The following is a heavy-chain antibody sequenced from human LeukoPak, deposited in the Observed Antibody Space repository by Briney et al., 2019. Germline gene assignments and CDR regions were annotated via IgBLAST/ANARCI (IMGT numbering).Heavy chain of an antibody. CDR3: ARDGGSSWSRDYFDY. D-gene: IGHD6-13*01. J-gene: IGHJ4*02. Sequence: ASETLSLTCSVSGYSISSGYNWGWIRQPPGKGPEWIGSTHHNGPTFYHPSLKSRVTISVDTSLNQVSLNLNSVTAADTAVYYCARDGGSSWSRDYFDYWGQGTLVTVPS. CDR2: THHNGPT. V-gene: IGHV4-38-2*02. CDR1: GYSISSGYN.